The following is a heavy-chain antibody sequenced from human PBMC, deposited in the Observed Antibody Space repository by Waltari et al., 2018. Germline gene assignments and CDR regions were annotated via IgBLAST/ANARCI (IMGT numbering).Heavy chain of an antibody. J-gene: IGHJ4*02. Sequence: QVQLQESGPGLVKPSETLSLTCTVSGGSIRSHYWSWIRQPPGKGLEWIGYIYYSGGTNYNPSLKSRVTISVDTSKNQFSLKLSSVTAADTAVYYCARWGSIAARNYFDYWGQGTLVTVSS. CDR2: IYYSGGT. V-gene: IGHV4-59*11. CDR3: ARWGSIAARNYFDY. CDR1: GGSIRSHY. D-gene: IGHD6-6*01.